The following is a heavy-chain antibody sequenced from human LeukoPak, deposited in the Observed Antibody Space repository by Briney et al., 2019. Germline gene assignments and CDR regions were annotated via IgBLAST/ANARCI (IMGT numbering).Heavy chain of an antibody. V-gene: IGHV3-23*01. CDR2: ISAGGDGT. Sequence: GGSLRLSCAASGFTFSSSWMGWARQAPGKGLEWVSAISAGGDGTYYADSVKGRFTISRDNSKNTLYLQMNSLRAEDTAVYYCAKGFMSTVTWDYWGQGTLVTVSS. J-gene: IGHJ4*02. CDR3: AKGFMSTVTWDY. D-gene: IGHD4-17*01. CDR1: GFTFSSSW.